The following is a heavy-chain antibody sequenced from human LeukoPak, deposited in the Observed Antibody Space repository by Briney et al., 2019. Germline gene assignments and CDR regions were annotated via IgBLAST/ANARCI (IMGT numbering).Heavy chain of an antibody. CDR1: GGSISSSSYY. D-gene: IGHD6-13*01. J-gene: IGHJ4*02. CDR2: IYYSGST. Sequence: PSETLSLTCTVSGGSISSSSYYWGWIRQPPGKGLEWIGSIYYSGSTYYNPSLKSRVTISVDTSKNQFSLKLSSVTAADTAVYYCARLVAAAGTRTFDYWGQGTLVTVSS. V-gene: IGHV4-39*07. CDR3: ARLVAAAGTRTFDY.